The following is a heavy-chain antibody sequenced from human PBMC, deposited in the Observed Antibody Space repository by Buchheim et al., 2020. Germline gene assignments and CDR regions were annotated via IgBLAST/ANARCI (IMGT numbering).Heavy chain of an antibody. J-gene: IGHJ6*02. Sequence: QVQVQESGPGLVKPSQTLSLTCIVSGGSISGGDYYWSWIRQPPGKGLEWVGYIYYTGSAYYNPSLKGRVAFSVDTSQDQVSLKLTSVTAADTAVYHCARIRGFGTPAQKGMDVWGQGTT. V-gene: IGHV4-30-4*01. CDR1: GGSISGGDYY. D-gene: IGHD3-10*01. CDR2: IYYTGSA. CDR3: ARIRGFGTPAQKGMDV.